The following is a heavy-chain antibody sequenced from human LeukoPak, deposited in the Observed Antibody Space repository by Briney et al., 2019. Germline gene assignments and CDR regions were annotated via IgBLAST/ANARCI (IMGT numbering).Heavy chain of an antibody. J-gene: IGHJ4*02. CDR2: INHSGST. D-gene: IGHD2-8*01. Sequence: SETLSLTCTVSGASISSGYYWSWIRQPPGKGLEWIGEINHSGSTNYNPSLKSRVTISVDTSKNQFSLKLSSVTAADTAVYYCARDDGGYAYFDYWGQGTLVTVSS. CDR1: GASISSGYY. V-gene: IGHV4-34*01. CDR3: ARDDGGYAYFDY.